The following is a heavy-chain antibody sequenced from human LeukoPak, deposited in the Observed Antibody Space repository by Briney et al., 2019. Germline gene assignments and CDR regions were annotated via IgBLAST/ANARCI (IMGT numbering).Heavy chain of an antibody. CDR1: GFTFSSYS. J-gene: IGHJ4*02. D-gene: IGHD6-13*01. CDR3: ANGGPQQPFDY. V-gene: IGHV3-48*01. Sequence: GGSLRLSCAASGFTFSSYSMNWVRQAPGKGLEWVSYISSSSSTIYYADSVKGRFTISRDNSKNTLYLQMNSLRAEDTAVYYCANGGPQQPFDYWGQGTLVTVSS. CDR2: ISSSSSTI.